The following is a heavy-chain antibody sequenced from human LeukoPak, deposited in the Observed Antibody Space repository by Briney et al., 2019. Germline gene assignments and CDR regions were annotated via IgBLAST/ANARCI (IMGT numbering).Heavy chain of an antibody. CDR3: ARETPHSYYFDD. V-gene: IGHV1-46*02. CDR1: GYNFNTDN. J-gene: IGHJ4*02. Sequence: ASVKVSCKDSGYNFNTDNMQWMRQAPGQLLEWMGIIYSGGGYTSAQKFQGRVTMTRDTSTSAVYTDLSSLRSEDTAVYYCARETPHSYYFDDWGQGTLVTVSS. CDR2: IYSGGGYT. D-gene: IGHD1-26*01.